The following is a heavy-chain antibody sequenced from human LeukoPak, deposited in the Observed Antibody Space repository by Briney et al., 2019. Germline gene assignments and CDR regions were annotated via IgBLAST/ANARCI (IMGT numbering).Heavy chain of an antibody. V-gene: IGHV4-59*01. Sequence: PSETLSLTCTVSGGSIRNYYWSWIRQPPGERLEWIGYIYYTGSTNYNPSLKSRVAISVDTSKNKFSLQLNSVTAADTAVYYCARSDIYCSGGTCPPNTFDAFDIRGQGTMVTVSS. CDR2: IYYTGST. CDR3: ARSDIYCSGGTCPPNTFDAFDI. CDR1: GGSIRNYY. J-gene: IGHJ3*02. D-gene: IGHD2-15*01.